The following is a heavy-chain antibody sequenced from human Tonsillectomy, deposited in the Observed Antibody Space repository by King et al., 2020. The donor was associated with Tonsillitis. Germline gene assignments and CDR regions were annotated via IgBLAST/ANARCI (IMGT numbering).Heavy chain of an antibody. J-gene: IGHJ3*02. CDR2: ISYDGSNE. D-gene: IGHD2-21*02. V-gene: IGHV3-30*18. CDR1: GFTFNIYG. CDR3: AKAVYCGGDCLAGTCDI. Sequence: VQLVESGGGVVQPGRSLRLSCAASGFTFNIYGMHWVRQAPGKGLEWVAVISYDGSNEYYADSVEGRFTISRDNSKNTLYLQMNSLRAEDTAVYYCAKAVYCGGDCLAGTCDIGRQGTMVRVSS.